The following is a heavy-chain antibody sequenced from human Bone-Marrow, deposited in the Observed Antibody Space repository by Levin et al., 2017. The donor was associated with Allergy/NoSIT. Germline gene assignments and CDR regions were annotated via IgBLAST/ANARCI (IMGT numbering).Heavy chain of an antibody. Sequence: PGGSLRLSCLGSGFSLSDQWMDWVRQRPGKGLEWVANINRDGSESNFVGSVKGRFTVSRDNAKNLLSLQMNSLTAEDTGIYYCSTSLNYWGQGTLVTVSS. CDR1: GFSLSDQW. CDR3: STSLNY. J-gene: IGHJ4*02. V-gene: IGHV3-7*01. CDR2: INRDGSES.